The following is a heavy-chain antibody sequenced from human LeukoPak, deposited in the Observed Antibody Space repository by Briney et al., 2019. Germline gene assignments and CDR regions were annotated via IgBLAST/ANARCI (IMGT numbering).Heavy chain of an antibody. Sequence: PSETLSLTCTVSGGSISSSSYYWGWIRQPPGKGLEWIGSIYYSGSTYYNPSLKSRVTISVDTSKNQFSLKLSSVTAADTAVYYCARAGWLQPAAGFDYWGQGTLVTVSS. CDR2: IYYSGST. CDR1: GGSISSSSYY. J-gene: IGHJ4*02. V-gene: IGHV4-39*07. D-gene: IGHD5-24*01. CDR3: ARAGWLQPAAGFDY.